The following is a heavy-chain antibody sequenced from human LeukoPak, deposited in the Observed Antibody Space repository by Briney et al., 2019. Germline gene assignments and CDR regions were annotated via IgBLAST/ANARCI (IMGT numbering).Heavy chain of an antibody. CDR2: INHSGST. CDR1: GGFFSGYY. V-gene: IGHV4-34*01. J-gene: IGHJ6*04. CDR3: ARGRITMVRGFYGMDV. Sequence: SETLSLTCAVYGGFFSGYYWSWIRQPPGKGLEWIGEINHSGSTNYNPSLKSRVTISVDTSKNQFSLKLSSVTAADTAVYYWARGRITMVRGFYGMDVWGKGTTVTVSS. D-gene: IGHD3-10*01.